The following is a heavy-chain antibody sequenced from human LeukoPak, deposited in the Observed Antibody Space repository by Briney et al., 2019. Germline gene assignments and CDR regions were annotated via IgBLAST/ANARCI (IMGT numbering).Heavy chain of an antibody. D-gene: IGHD6-13*01. CDR3: ARARYSSSWHFDY. CDR2: IYHSGST. CDR1: GVSISSGGYS. V-gene: IGHV4-30-2*01. J-gene: IGHJ4*02. Sequence: SETLSLTCAVSGVSISSGGYSWSWIRQPPGKGLEWIGYIYHSGSTYYNPSLKSRVTISVHRSKNQFSLKLSSVTAADTAVYYCARARYSSSWHFDYWGQGTLVTVSS.